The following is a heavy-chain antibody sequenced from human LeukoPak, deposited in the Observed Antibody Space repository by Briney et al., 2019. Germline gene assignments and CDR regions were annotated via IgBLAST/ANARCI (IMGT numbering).Heavy chain of an antibody. V-gene: IGHV1-46*01. D-gene: IGHD6-13*01. CDR2: INPSGGST. CDR1: GYTFTSYY. Sequence: ASVKVSCKASGYTFTSYYMHWVRQAPGQGLEWMGIINPSGGSTSYAQKFQGRVTMTRDTSTSTVYMELSSLRSEDPAVYYCARVDHEQQLDGYFGYWGQGTLVTVSS. CDR3: ARVDHEQQLDGYFGY. J-gene: IGHJ4*02.